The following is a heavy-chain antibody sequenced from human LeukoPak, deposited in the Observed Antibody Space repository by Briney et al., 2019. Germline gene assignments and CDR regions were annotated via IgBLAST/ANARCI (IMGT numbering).Heavy chain of an antibody. CDR1: GVSFSGYY. Sequence: SETLSLTCAVYGVSFSGYYWSWIRQPPGKGLEWIGEINHSGSTNYNPSLRSRVTISVDTSKNQFSLKLSSVTAADTAVYYCARGRCSGTSCYAGDAFDIWGQGTMVTVSS. V-gene: IGHV4-34*01. D-gene: IGHD2-2*01. J-gene: IGHJ3*02. CDR3: ARGRCSGTSCYAGDAFDI. CDR2: INHSGST.